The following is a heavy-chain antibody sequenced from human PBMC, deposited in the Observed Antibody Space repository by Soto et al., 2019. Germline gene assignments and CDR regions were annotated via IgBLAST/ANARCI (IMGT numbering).Heavy chain of an antibody. CDR1: GFTFSSYG. D-gene: IGHD3-10*01. J-gene: IGHJ4*02. CDR3: AKDRDYYGSGCSFDY. CDR2: ISYDGSNK. Sequence: PGGSLRLSCAASGFTFSSYGMHWVRQAPGKGLEWVAVISYDGSNKYYADSVKGRFTISRDNSKNTLYLQMNSLRVEDTAVYYCAKDRDYYGSGCSFDYWGQGTLVTVSS. V-gene: IGHV3-30*18.